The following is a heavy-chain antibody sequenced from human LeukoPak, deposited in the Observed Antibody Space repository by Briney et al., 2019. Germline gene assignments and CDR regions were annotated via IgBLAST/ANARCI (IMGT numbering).Heavy chain of an antibody. CDR3: AKDLGYYDFWSDLDY. CDR2: ISYDGSNK. J-gene: IGHJ4*02. CDR1: GFTFSSYG. V-gene: IGHV3-30*18. D-gene: IGHD3-3*01. Sequence: AGGSLRLSCAASGFTFSSYGIHWVRQAPGKGPEWVAVISYDGSNKYYADSVKGRFTISRDNSKNTLYLQMNSLRAEDTAVYYCAKDLGYYDFWSDLDYWGQGTLVTVSS.